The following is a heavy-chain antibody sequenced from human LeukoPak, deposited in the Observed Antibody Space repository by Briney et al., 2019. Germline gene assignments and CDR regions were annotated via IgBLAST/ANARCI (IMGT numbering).Heavy chain of an antibody. CDR3: EKYIGFGITVFRGMDV. Sequence: GGTLSLSHAVSGFTFSSYSMSWVGQASRKGLEWGSGISSNSENIVYADSVRGGFTISGHDPQHTLLVQMNSLRAEHTPVYYFEKYIGFGITVFRGMDVWGKGTTVTISS. J-gene: IGHJ6*04. D-gene: IGHD3-3*01. V-gene: IGHV3-9*01. CDR2: ISSNSENI. CDR1: GFTFSSYS.